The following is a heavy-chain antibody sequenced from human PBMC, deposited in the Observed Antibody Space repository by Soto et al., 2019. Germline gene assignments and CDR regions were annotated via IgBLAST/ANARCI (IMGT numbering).Heavy chain of an antibody. J-gene: IGHJ5*02. CDR1: GGSFSGYY. CDR3: ARAFGSYYDSSGKFDP. D-gene: IGHD3-22*01. CDR2: INHSGST. Sequence: SETLSLTCAVYGGSFSGYYWNWIRQPPGKGLEWIGEINHSGSTNYNPSLKSRVTISVDTSKNQFSLKLSSVTAADTAVYYCARAFGSYYDSSGKFDPWGQATLVTVSS. V-gene: IGHV4-34*01.